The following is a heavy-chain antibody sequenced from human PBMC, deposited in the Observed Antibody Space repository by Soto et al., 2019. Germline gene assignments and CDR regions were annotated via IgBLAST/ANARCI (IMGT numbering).Heavy chain of an antibody. D-gene: IGHD6-19*01. CDR1: GYTFIDYY. CDR3: ARPPGYISDWYYFDL. Sequence: QVQLVQSGAEVKKPGASVKVSCEASGYTFIDYYMHWVRQAPGQGFEWMGRISPNSGGTNYAQEFQGRVTMTWDTSLNTAYMELSSLMSEDTAVYYCARPPGYISDWYYFDLWGQGTLVTVSS. CDR2: ISPNSGGT. J-gene: IGHJ4*02. V-gene: IGHV1-2*02.